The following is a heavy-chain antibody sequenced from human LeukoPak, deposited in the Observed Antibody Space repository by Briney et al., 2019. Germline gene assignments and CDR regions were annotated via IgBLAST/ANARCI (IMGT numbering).Heavy chain of an antibody. J-gene: IGHJ4*02. CDR1: GGSLSYYY. Sequence: SETLSLTCAVYGGSLSYYYWSWIRQPPGKGLEWIGEINHSGNTNYNPSLKSRVIISVDTSKNQFSLELSSVTAADTAVYYCARGKLSTKFFDYRGQGTLVTVSS. CDR2: INHSGNT. CDR3: ARGKLSTKFFDY. D-gene: IGHD3-3*02. V-gene: IGHV4-34*01.